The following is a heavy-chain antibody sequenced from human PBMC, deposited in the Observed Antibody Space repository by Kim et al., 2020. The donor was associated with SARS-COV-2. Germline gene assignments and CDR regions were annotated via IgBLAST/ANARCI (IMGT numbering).Heavy chain of an antibody. CDR2: INPSGGST. J-gene: IGHJ2*01. CDR1: GYTFTSYY. CDR3: ARETYGDGYQPGGFFDL. D-gene: IGHD2-21*01. V-gene: IGHV1-46*01. Sequence: ASVKVSCKASGYTFTSYYMHWVRQAPGQGLEWMGIINPSGGSTSYAQKFQGRVTMTRDTSTSTVYMELSSLRSEDTAVYYCARETYGDGYQPGGFFDLWGRGTLVTVSS.